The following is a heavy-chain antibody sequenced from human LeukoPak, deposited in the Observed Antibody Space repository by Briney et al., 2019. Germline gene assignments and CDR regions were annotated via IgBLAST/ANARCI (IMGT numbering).Heavy chain of an antibody. D-gene: IGHD4-11*01. J-gene: IGHJ6*03. CDR2: IYYSWSS. Sequence: SQTLSLTCTVSGGSINRGGSYWSWIRQHPGKGLEWIGCIYYSWSSYYNPSLKSRVTLSLDTSKNQFSLKLSSVTAADTAVYYCARDNGDYRSTYYYMDVWGKGTTVTVSS. V-gene: IGHV4-31*03. CDR1: GGSINRGGSY. CDR3: ARDNGDYRSTYYYMDV.